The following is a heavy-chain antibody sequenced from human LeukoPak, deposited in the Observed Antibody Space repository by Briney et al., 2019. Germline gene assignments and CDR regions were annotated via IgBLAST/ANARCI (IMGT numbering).Heavy chain of an antibody. CDR3: AREYYYDSSGYSYFDY. J-gene: IGHJ4*02. D-gene: IGHD3-22*01. Sequence: PSETLSLTCTVSGGSISSYYWSWIRQPPGKGLEWIGYIYYSGSTYYNPSLKSRVTISVDTSKNQFSLKLSSVTAADTAVYYCAREYYYDSSGYSYFDYWGQGTLVTVSS. CDR1: GGSISSYY. CDR2: IYYSGST. V-gene: IGHV4-59*12.